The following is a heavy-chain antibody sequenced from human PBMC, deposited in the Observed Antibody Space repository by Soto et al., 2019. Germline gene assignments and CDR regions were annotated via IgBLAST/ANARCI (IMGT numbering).Heavy chain of an antibody. D-gene: IGHD1-1*01. CDR3: ARRYGYSFDY. CDR1: GGSISSYY. V-gene: IGHV4-59*08. CDR2: IYYSGST. Sequence: QVQLQESGPGLVKPSETLSLTCTVSGGSISSYYWSWIRQPPVKGLEWIGYIYYSGSTNYNPSLKSRVTISVDTSKNQFSLKLSSVTAADTAVYYCARRYGYSFDYWGQGTLVTVSS. J-gene: IGHJ4*02.